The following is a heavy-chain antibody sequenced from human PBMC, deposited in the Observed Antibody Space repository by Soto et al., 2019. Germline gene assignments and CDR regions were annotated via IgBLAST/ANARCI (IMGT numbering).Heavy chain of an antibody. CDR3: AKGGSGAISYFDY. CDR2: ISGSGGST. CDR1: GFTFSSYA. J-gene: IGHJ4*02. Sequence: EVQLLESGGGLVQPGGSLRLSCAASGFTFSSYAMSWVRQAPGKGLEWVSAISGSGGSTYYADSVKGRFTISRDNSKNTLYLQMNSLRDEDTAVYYCAKGGSGAISYFDYWGQGTLVTVSS. V-gene: IGHV3-23*01. D-gene: IGHD6-19*01.